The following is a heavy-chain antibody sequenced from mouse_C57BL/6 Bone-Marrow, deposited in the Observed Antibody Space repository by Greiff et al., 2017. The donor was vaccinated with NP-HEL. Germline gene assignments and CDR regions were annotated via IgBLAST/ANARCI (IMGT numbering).Heavy chain of an antibody. CDR1: GYTFTDYY. J-gene: IGHJ3*01. CDR3: ARSYGNYSWFAY. Sequence: VKVVESGAELVRPGASVKLSCKASGYTFTDYYINWVKQRPGQGLEWIARIYPGSGNTYYNEKFKGKATLTAEKSSSTAYMQLSSLTSEDSAVYFCARSYGNYSWFAYWGQGTLVTVSA. D-gene: IGHD2-1*01. V-gene: IGHV1-76*01. CDR2: IYPGSGNT.